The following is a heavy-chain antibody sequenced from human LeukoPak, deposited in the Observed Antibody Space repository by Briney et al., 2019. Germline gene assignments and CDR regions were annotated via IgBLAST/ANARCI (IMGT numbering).Heavy chain of an antibody. J-gene: IGHJ4*02. CDR2: IIPIFGTA. CDR3: ARDPCGGDCPYDY. Sequence: SVKVSCKASGGTFSSYAISWVRQAPGQGLEWMGRIIPIFGTANYAQKFQGRVAITTDESTSTAYMELSSLRSEDTAVYYCARDPCGGDCPYDYWGQGTLVTASS. V-gene: IGHV1-69*05. CDR1: GGTFSSYA. D-gene: IGHD2-21*02.